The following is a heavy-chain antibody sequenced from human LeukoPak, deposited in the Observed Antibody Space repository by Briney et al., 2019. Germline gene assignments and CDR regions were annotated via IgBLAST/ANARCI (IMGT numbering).Heavy chain of an antibody. Sequence: GGSLRLSCTASAFTFSNYWMRWVRQAPGKGLEWVASINQDGSAKDSVHSVEGRFIISRDNVKNSLYLQMDSLRAEDTAVYYCARTSRASPGWRPRLKNAFDLWGLGTLVTVSS. CDR3: ARTSRASPGWRPRLKNAFDL. V-gene: IGHV3-7*03. CDR1: AFTFSNYW. CDR2: INQDGSAK. J-gene: IGHJ3*01. D-gene: IGHD6-6*01.